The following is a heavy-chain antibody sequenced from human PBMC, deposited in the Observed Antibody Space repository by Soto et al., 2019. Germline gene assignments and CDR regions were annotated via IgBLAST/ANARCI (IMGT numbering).Heavy chain of an antibody. Sequence: ESGGGVVQPGRSLRLSCAASGFTFSSYGMHWVRQAPGKGLEWVAVISYDGSNKYYADSVKGRFTISRDNSKNTLYLQMNSLRAEDTAVYYCAIDFYGSWGQGTLVTVSS. V-gene: IGHV3-30*03. J-gene: IGHJ4*02. CDR3: AIDFYGS. CDR2: ISYDGSNK. D-gene: IGHD4-17*01. CDR1: GFTFSSYG.